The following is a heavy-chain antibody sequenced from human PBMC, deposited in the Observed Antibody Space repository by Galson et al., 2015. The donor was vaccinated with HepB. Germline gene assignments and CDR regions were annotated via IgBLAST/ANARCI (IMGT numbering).Heavy chain of an antibody. V-gene: IGHV3-21*01. CDR3: ARDASHCSSTSCRYDAFDT. CDR1: GFTFSSYS. J-gene: IGHJ3*02. CDR2: ISSSSYI. D-gene: IGHD2-2*01. Sequence: SLRLSCAASGFTFSSYSMNWVRQAPGKGLEWVSSISSSSYIYYADSVKGRFTISRDNAKNSLYLQMNSLRAEDTAVYYCARDASHCSSTSCRYDAFDTWGQGTMVTVSS.